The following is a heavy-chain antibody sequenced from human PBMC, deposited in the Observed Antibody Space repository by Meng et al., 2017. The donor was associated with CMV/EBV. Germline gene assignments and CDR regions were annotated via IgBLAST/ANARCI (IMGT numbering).Heavy chain of an antibody. J-gene: IGHJ6*02. Sequence: SETLSLTCTVSGGSISSYYWSWIRQPPGKGLEWIGYIYYSGSTNYNPPLKSRVTISVDTSKNQFSLKLSSVTAADTAVYYCARELEPSYGMDVWGQGTTVTVSS. V-gene: IGHV4-59*01. CDR2: IYYSGST. CDR3: ARELEPSYGMDV. D-gene: IGHD1-1*01. CDR1: GGSISSYY.